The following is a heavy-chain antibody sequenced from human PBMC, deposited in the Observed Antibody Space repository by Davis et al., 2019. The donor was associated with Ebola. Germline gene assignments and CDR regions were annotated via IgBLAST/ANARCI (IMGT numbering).Heavy chain of an antibody. Sequence: GESLKISCTASGFTFGDYAMSWVRQAPGKGLAWVGFIRSKAYGGTTEYAASVKGRFTISRDNAKNSLYLQMNSLRAEDTAVYYCARDGRWGSSWYWGYWGQGTLVTVSS. V-gene: IGHV3-49*04. D-gene: IGHD6-13*01. CDR2: IRSKAYGGTT. J-gene: IGHJ4*02. CDR1: GFTFGDYA. CDR3: ARDGRWGSSWYWGY.